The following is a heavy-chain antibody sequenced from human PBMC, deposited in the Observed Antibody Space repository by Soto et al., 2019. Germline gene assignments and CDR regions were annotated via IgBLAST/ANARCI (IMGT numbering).Heavy chain of an antibody. Sequence: GGSLRLSCAASGFTVSNNYMSWVRQAPGKGLEWVSVLYTGGSTYYADSVKDRFTISRDNSENTLYLQMSSLRAEYTAVYYCARVRPYNYMDVWGKGTTVTVSS. CDR2: LYTGGST. V-gene: IGHV3-66*01. CDR1: GFTVSNNY. CDR3: ARVRPYNYMDV. J-gene: IGHJ6*03.